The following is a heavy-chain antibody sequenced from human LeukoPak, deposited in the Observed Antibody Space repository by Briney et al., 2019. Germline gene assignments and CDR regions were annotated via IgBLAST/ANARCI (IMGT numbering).Heavy chain of an antibody. J-gene: IGHJ6*03. CDR2: MNPNSGNT. CDR3: ARGYSYYDSSGYYVYYMDV. CDR1: GYTFTSYD. V-gene: IGHV1-8*03. D-gene: IGHD3-22*01. Sequence: ASVKVSCKASGYTFTSYDINWVRQATGQGLEWMGWMNPNSGNTGYAQKFRGRVTITRNTSISTAYMELSSLRSEDTAVYYCARGYSYYDSSGYYVYYMDVWGKGTTVTVPS.